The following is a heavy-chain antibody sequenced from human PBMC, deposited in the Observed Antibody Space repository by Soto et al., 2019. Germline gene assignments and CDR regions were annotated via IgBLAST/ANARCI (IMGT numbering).Heavy chain of an antibody. J-gene: IGHJ6*02. CDR2: IHPGDFDT. D-gene: IGHD5-18*01. CDR1: GHSFSTNW. CDR3: ARHPVGNSYGLSYYYYYGMDV. Sequence: GESLKISCKGSGHSFSTNWIAWVRQMPGKGLEWMGIIHPGDFDTRYNPSLQGQVTISVDKSINTAYLQWSSLRASDTAMYYCARHPVGNSYGLSYYYYYGMDVWGQGTTVTVSS. V-gene: IGHV5-51*01.